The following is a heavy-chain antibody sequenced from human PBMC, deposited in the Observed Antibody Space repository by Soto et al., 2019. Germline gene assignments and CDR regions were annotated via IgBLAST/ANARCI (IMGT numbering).Heavy chain of an antibody. CDR1: GFTVSNNY. V-gene: IGHV3-66*01. Sequence: EVQLVQSEGGLVQPGGSLRLSCAASGFTVSNNYMSWVRQTPGKGLEWVSVFYSDGNRYYADSVRGRFTISRDNSKNTLHLQMNSLRVEDTAVYYCARGKAGVIEWLVEYGMDVWGQGTTVTVSS. D-gene: IGHD6-19*01. CDR3: ARGKAGVIEWLVEYGMDV. J-gene: IGHJ6*02. CDR2: FYSDGNR.